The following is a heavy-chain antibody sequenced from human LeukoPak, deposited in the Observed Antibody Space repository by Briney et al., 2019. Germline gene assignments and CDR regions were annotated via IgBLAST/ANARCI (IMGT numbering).Heavy chain of an antibody. J-gene: IGHJ4*02. CDR2: ISAYNGNT. CDR1: GYTFTSYG. CDR3: ARVPRYSSSWFFDY. V-gene: IGHV1-18*01. D-gene: IGHD6-13*01. Sequence: ASVKVSCKASGYTFTSYGISWVRQAPGQGLEWMGWISAYNGNTNYAQKLQGRVTMTTDTSTSTAYMELRSLRSDDTAVYYCARVPRYSSSWFFDYWGQGTLVTVSS.